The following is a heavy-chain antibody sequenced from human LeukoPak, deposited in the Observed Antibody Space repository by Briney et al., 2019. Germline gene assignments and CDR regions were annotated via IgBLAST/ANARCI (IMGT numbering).Heavy chain of an antibody. CDR3: ARPYDSSGYYYSWGAFDI. V-gene: IGHV3-53*04. CDR1: GFTFSSYA. Sequence: GSLRLSCAASGFTFSSYAMSWVRQAPGKGLEWVSVIYSGGSTYYADSVKGRFTISRHNSKNTLYLQMNSLRAEDTAVYYCARPYDSSGYYYSWGAFDIWGQGTMVTVSS. D-gene: IGHD3-22*01. J-gene: IGHJ3*02. CDR2: IYSGGST.